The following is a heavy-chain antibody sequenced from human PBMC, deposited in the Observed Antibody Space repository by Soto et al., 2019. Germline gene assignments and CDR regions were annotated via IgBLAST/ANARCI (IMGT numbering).Heavy chain of an antibody. CDR2: IYHSGST. J-gene: IGHJ4*02. V-gene: IGHV4-4*02. D-gene: IGHD4-4*01. Sequence: PSETLSLTCAVSGGSIGSSNWWSGVRQPPGKGLEWIGEIYHSGSTNYNPSLKSRVTISVDKSKNQFSLKLSSVTAADTAVYYCARALDSNYNLDYWGQGTLVTVSS. CDR1: GGSIGSSNW. CDR3: ARALDSNYNLDY.